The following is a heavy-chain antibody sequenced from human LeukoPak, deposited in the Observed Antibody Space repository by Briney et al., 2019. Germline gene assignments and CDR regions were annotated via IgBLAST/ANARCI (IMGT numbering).Heavy chain of an antibody. Sequence: GGSLILSCAASGFTFTDYAMTWVRQAPGKGLEWVSAISGSGDSTHYADSVKGRFTISRDNSKNTVFLQMNSLRAEDTAVYYCAKESRIAATGSFDYWGQGTLATVSS. CDR3: AKESRIAATGSFDY. J-gene: IGHJ4*02. V-gene: IGHV3-23*01. D-gene: IGHD6-13*01. CDR1: GFTFTDYA. CDR2: ISGSGDST.